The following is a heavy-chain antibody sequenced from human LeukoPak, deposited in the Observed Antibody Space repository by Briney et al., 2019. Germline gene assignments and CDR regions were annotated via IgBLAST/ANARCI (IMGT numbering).Heavy chain of an antibody. Sequence: GGSLRLSCAASGFTFSSYSMNWVRQAPGKGLEWVSYISSSSSTIYYADSVKGRFTISRDNAKNSLYLQMNSLRAEDTAVYYCARDQRYYYDSSGTYYFDYWGQGTLVTVSS. CDR2: ISSSSSTI. D-gene: IGHD3-22*01. J-gene: IGHJ4*02. CDR3: ARDQRYYYDSSGTYYFDY. CDR1: GFTFSSYS. V-gene: IGHV3-48*01.